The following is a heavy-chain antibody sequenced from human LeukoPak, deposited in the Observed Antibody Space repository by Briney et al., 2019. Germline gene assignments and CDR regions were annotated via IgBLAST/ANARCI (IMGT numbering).Heavy chain of an antibody. Sequence: GGSLRLSCAASGFTFSAYYMNWVRQAPGKGLEWVSSISSTTDYKVYADSLKGRFNLSRDNAKNSLYLQMNSLRAEDTAVYYCARAKNIKMTTILDYWGQGTLVTVSS. CDR3: ARAKNIKMTTILDY. V-gene: IGHV3-21*01. J-gene: IGHJ4*02. CDR2: ISSTTDYK. CDR1: GFTFSAYY. D-gene: IGHD5-24*01.